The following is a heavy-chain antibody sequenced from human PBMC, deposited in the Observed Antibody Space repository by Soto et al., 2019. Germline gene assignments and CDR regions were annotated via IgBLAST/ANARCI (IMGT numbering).Heavy chain of an antibody. V-gene: IGHV1-2*02. Sequence: QVQLVQSGAEVKKSGASVKVSCKASGYTFTDYYIHWVRQAPGQGPEWMGEISPNSGGTKYAQRFQGRVTMTRDRSITTVYMELSNLSPDDTAVYYCGKGRSGDVGVFYWGQGTLVTVYS. D-gene: IGHD3-3*01. CDR3: GKGRSGDVGVFY. CDR1: GYTFTDYY. CDR2: ISPNSGGT. J-gene: IGHJ4*02.